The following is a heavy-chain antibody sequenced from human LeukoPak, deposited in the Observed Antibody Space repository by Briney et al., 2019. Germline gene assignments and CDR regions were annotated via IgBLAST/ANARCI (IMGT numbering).Heavy chain of an antibody. CDR2: IDTYNGDA. CDR1: GYTFTRYG. V-gene: IGHV1-18*01. Sequence: GASVKVSCKASGYTFTRYGISWVRQAPGQGLEWMGWIDTYNGDANYAQKLQGRVTMTTDTSTSTAYMELRSLRSDDTAVYYCARALGGSYSDYWGQGTLVTVSS. D-gene: IGHD1-26*01. J-gene: IGHJ4*02. CDR3: ARALGGSYSDY.